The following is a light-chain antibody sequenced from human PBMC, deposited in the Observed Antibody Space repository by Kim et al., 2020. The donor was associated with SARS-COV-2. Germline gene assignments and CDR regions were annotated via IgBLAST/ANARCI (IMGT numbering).Light chain of an antibody. CDR2: ANS. CDR3: CAFAGGDTWV. V-gene: IGLV2-23*01. Sequence: GQSVTITCTGTSSNIGSYDLVSWYQQYPGKAPKVLIYANSKRSSGISDRFSGSRSGSTASLTISGLHTEDEADYYCCAFAGGDTWVFAGGTQLTVL. CDR1: SSNIGSYDL. J-gene: IGLJ3*02.